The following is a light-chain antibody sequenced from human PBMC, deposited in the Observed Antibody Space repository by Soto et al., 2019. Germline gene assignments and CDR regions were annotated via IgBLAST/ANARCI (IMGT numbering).Light chain of an antibody. CDR3: SSYASSSAWL. V-gene: IGLV2-14*01. J-gene: IGLJ3*02. CDR1: SSDVGVHNY. Sequence: QSVLTQPASVSGSPGQSITISCTGTSSDVGVHNYVSWYQQHPGKAPKLMISEVSNRPSGVSNRFSGSKSGNTASLTISGLQAEDEADYYCSSYASSSAWLFGGGTKVTVL. CDR2: EVS.